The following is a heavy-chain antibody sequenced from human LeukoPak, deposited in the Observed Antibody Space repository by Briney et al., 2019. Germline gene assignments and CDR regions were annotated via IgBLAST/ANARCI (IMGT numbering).Heavy chain of an antibody. D-gene: IGHD3-3*01. J-gene: IGHJ4*02. CDR1: GSTFSSAYA. CDR3: AKGRYYDFWSGYLDY. Sequence: GGSLRLSCAASGSTFSSAYAMHWVRQAPGKGLEWVSGISWNSGSIGYADSVKGRFTISRDNAKNSLYLQMNSLRAEDTALYYCAKGRYYDFWSGYLDYWGQGTLVTVSS. CDR2: ISWNSGSI. V-gene: IGHV3-9*01.